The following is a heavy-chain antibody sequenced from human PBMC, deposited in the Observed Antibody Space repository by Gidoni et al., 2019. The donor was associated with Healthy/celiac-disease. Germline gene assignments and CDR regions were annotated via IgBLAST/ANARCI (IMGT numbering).Heavy chain of an antibody. J-gene: IGHJ4*02. CDR2: IWYDGSNK. CDR3: ARDRRVGHYYFDY. Sequence: QVQLVESGGGVVQPGRSLRLSCAASGFTFSSYGMHWVRQAPGKGLEGVAVIWYDGSNKYYADSVKGRFTISRDNSKNTLYLQMNSLRAEDTAVYYCARDRRVGHYYFDYWGQGTLVTVSS. CDR1: GFTFSSYG. D-gene: IGHD1-26*01. V-gene: IGHV3-33*01.